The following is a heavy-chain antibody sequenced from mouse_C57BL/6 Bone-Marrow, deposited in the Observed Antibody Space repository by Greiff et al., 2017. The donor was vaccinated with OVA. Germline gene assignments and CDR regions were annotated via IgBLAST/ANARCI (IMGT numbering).Heavy chain of an antibody. D-gene: IGHD6-1*01. J-gene: IGHJ2*01. Sequence: EVKLVESGGGLVKPGGSLKLSCAASGFTFSSYAMSWVRQTPEKRLEWVATISDGGSYTYYPDNVKGRFTISRDNAKNNLYLQMSHLKSEDTAMYYCARRERVLWDYFDYWGQGTTLTVSS. CDR2: ISDGGSYT. V-gene: IGHV5-4*03. CDR1: GFTFSSYA. CDR3: ARRERVLWDYFDY.